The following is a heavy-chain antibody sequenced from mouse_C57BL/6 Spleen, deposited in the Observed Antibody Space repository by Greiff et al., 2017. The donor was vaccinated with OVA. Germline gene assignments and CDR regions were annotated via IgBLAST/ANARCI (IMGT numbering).Heavy chain of an antibody. D-gene: IGHD1-1*01. Sequence: VQLQQSGPELVKPGASVKLSCKASGYTFTSYDINWVKQRPGQGLEWIGWIYPRAGSTKYNETFTGKATLPVDTSSRPAYIVLHSLPSEDSAVLDGARDDYGSRGYYAMEDGGKGTSGTVSS. CDR3: ARDDYGSRGYYAMED. J-gene: IGHJ4*01. CDR2: IYPRAGST. V-gene: IGHV1-85*01. CDR1: GYTFTSYD.